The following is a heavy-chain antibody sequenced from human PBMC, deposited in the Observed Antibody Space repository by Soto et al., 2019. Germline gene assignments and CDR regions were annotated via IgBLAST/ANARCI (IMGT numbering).Heavy chain of an antibody. CDR1: EFTFSDHG. J-gene: IGHJ4*02. CDR3: AKGLYRRPYGAYGDH. CDR2: ISGGGTSP. V-gene: IGHV3-23*01. Sequence: PGGSLRLSCAASEFTFSDHGRIWVRQAPGKGLEWVSAISGGGTSPHYADSVKGRFTISRDNSKNTLYLQMNSLRAEDTAVYYCAKGLYRRPYGAYGDHWGQGTLVTVSS. D-gene: IGHD4-17*01.